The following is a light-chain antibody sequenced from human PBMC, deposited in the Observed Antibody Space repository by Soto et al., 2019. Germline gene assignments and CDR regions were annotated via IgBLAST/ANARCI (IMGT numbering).Light chain of an antibody. CDR1: TSDFGDDKY. CDR2: GVT. CDR3: GSLTTTRIWV. J-gene: IGLJ3*02. Sequence: SALTQPASVSGSPGQSITMSCTGSTSDFGDDKYVSWYQQQPGKGPNLLIYGVTNRPSGVSNRFSGSKSGNTASLTISGLQVEDEADYFCGSLTTTRIWVFGGGTKLTVL. V-gene: IGLV2-14*01.